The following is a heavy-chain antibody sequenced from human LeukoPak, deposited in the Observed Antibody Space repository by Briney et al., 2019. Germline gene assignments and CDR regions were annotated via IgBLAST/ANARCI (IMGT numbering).Heavy chain of an antibody. Sequence: GGSLRLSCAASGFTFSSYAMHWVRQAPGKGLEYVSAISSNGYTTYYANSVKGRFTVSRDNSKNTLYLQMGSLRAEDMAVYYCARERLTTYGMDVWGQGTAVTVSS. V-gene: IGHV3-64*01. CDR2: ISSNGYTT. D-gene: IGHD4-11*01. J-gene: IGHJ6*02. CDR3: ARERLTTYGMDV. CDR1: GFTFSSYA.